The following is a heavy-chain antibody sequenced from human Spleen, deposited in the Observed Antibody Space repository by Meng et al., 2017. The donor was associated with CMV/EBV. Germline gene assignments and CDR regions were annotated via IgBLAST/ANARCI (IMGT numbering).Heavy chain of an antibody. J-gene: IGHJ4*02. CDR1: GFTFSSYV. CDR2: IRYDGSNK. D-gene: IGHD2-15*01. Sequence: GESLKISCAASGFTFSSYVMHWGRQAPGKGLEWVAFIRYDGSNKYYADSVKGRFTISRDNSKNTLYLQMNSLRAEDTAVYYCAKILVWGQGTLVTVSS. V-gene: IGHV3-30*02. CDR3: AKILV.